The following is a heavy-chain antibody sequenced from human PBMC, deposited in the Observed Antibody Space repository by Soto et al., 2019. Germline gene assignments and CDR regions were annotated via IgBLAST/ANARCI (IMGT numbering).Heavy chain of an antibody. V-gene: IGHV3-15*01. CDR2: IKSKTDGGTT. D-gene: IGHD2-15*01. J-gene: IGHJ4*02. CDR1: GFTFSNAW. CDR3: TTDRGVGRDIVVVVATIDY. Sequence: GSLRLSCAASGFTFSNAWMSWVRQAPGKGLEWVGRIKSKTDGGTTDYAAPVKGRFTISRDDSKNTLYLQMNSLKTEDTAVYYCTTDRGVGRDIVVVVATIDYWGQGTLVTVSS.